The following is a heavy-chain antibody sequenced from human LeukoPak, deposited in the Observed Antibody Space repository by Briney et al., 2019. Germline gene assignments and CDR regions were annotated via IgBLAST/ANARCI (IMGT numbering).Heavy chain of an antibody. CDR1: GFTFSNYA. J-gene: IGHJ4*02. V-gene: IGHV3-23*01. CDR3: AKDLYGSGWTFEY. D-gene: IGHD6-19*01. CDR2: ISNGGSSS. Sequence: PGGSLRLSCAASGFTFSNYAMSWVRQAPGKGLEWVSAISNGGSSSYYADSVEGGFTISRDNSKNTLYLQMNSLRAEDTAIYYCAKDLYGSGWTFEYWGQGTLVTVSS.